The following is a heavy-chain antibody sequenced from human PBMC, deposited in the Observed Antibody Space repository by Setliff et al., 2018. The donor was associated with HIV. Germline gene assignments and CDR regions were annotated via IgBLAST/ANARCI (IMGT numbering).Heavy chain of an antibody. J-gene: IGHJ3*02. Sequence: SETLSLTCTVSGGSISGSTYYWGWIRQPPGKGLEWIGSIFYRGTTYDNSSLKSRLTMSVDTSKNQFSLRLTFLTAADTAVYYCARLSPLRAFDIWGQGTMVTVSS. CDR2: IFYRGTT. V-gene: IGHV4-39*01. CDR1: GGSISGSTYY. CDR3: ARLSPLRAFDI.